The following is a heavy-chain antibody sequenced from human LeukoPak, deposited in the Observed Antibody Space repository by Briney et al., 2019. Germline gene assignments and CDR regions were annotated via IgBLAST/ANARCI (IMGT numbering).Heavy chain of an antibody. J-gene: IGHJ5*02. Sequence: SETLSLTCAVYGGSFSGYYWSWIRQPPGKGLEWIGEINHSGSTNYNPSLKSRVTISVDTSKNQFSLKLSPVTAADTAVYYCARGLLGYCSSTSCGGCWFDPWGQGTLVTVSS. CDR2: INHSGST. D-gene: IGHD2-2*01. V-gene: IGHV4-34*01. CDR1: GGSFSGYY. CDR3: ARGLLGYCSSTSCGGCWFDP.